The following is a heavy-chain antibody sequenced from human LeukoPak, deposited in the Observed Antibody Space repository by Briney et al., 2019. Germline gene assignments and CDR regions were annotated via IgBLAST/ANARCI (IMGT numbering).Heavy chain of an antibody. CDR1: GGSFSGYY. CDR3: ARGGRWLRLIAFDI. Sequence: SQTLSLTCAVYGGSFSGYYWSWNRHPPGKGLEWIGEINHSGSTNYNPSLKSRVTISVDTSKNQFSLKLSSVTAADTPVYYCARGGRWLRLIAFDIWGQGTMVTVSS. J-gene: IGHJ3*02. D-gene: IGHD5-24*01. V-gene: IGHV4-34*01. CDR2: INHSGST.